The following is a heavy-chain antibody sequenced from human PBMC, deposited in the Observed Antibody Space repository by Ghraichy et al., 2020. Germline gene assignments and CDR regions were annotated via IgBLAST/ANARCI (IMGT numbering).Heavy chain of an antibody. CDR3: AIVYKTDLDY. D-gene: IGHD1-1*01. V-gene: IGHV3-23*01. Sequence: GGSLRLSFAGSGFTIRSYSMSWVRQAPGKGLEWVSAISYRGGETFYADSVKGRFTISRDTSKNTLSLQMDSLRAEDTAVYFCAIVYKTDLDYWGQGTLVTVSS. CDR1: GFTIRSYS. J-gene: IGHJ4*02. CDR2: ISYRGGET.